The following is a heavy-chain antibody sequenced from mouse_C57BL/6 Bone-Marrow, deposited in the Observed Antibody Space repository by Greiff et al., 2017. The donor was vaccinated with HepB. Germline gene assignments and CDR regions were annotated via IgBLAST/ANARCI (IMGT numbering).Heavy chain of an antibody. J-gene: IGHJ3*01. CDR1: GYTFTSYW. D-gene: IGHD3-2*02. Sequence: QVQLQQSGAELVKPGASVKMSCKASGYTFTSYWITWVKQRPGQGLEWIGDIYPGSGSTNYNEKFKSKATLTVDTSSSTAYMQLSSLTSEDSAVYYCARDSSGYPWFAYWGQGTLVTVSA. CDR2: IYPGSGST. V-gene: IGHV1-55*01. CDR3: ARDSSGYPWFAY.